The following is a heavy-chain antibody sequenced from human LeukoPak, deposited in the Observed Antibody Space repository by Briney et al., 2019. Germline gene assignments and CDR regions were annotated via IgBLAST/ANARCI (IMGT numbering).Heavy chain of an antibody. CDR3: ARLEWDSYYYDSSGYSNPFDY. D-gene: IGHD3-22*01. CDR2: IYPGDSDT. Sequence: GESLKISCKGSGYSFTSYWIGWVRQMPGKGLEWMGIIYPGDSDTRYSPSFQGQVTISADKSISTAYLQWSSLKASDTAMYYCARLEWDSYYYDSSGYSNPFDYWGQGTLVTVSS. V-gene: IGHV5-51*01. J-gene: IGHJ4*02. CDR1: GYSFTSYW.